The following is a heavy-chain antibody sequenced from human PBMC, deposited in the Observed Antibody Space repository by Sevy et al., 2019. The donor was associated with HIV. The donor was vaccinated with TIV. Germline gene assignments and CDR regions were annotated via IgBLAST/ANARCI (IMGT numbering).Heavy chain of an antibody. J-gene: IGHJ4*02. Sequence: QSQTLSLTCAISGDSVSSNSAAWNWIRQSPSRGLEWLGRTYYRSKWYNDYAVSVKSRITINPDTSKNQFSLQLNSVTHEDTAVYYCARDRDQYCSGGSCYPYYFDYWGQGTLVTVSS. CDR1: GDSVSSNSAA. CDR2: TYYRSKWYN. CDR3: ARDRDQYCSGGSCYPYYFDY. D-gene: IGHD2-15*01. V-gene: IGHV6-1*01.